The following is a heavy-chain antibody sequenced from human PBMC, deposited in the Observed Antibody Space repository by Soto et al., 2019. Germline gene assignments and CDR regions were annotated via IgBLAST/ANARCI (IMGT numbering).Heavy chain of an antibody. CDR1: TDSSSFTNSY. J-gene: IGHJ4*02. Sequence: SETLSLTCTVSTDSSSFTNSYWGWIRQPPGNGLQWIGRSSYHGGTFYNPSLKGRVVISFDTSKKQSSLQVTSVTAADTAVYFCARHRIEVVWRGFDFWGQGSPVTVSS. CDR3: ARHRIEVVWRGFDF. V-gene: IGHV4-39*01. D-gene: IGHD3-10*01. CDR2: SSYHGGT.